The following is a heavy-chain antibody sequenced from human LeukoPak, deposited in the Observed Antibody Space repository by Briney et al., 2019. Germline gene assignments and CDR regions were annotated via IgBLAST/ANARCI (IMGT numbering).Heavy chain of an antibody. V-gene: IGHV1-18*01. CDR2: ISAYNGNT. CDR1: GYTFTSYG. J-gene: IGHJ3*02. Sequence: GASVKVSCKASGYTFTSYGISWVRQAPGQGLEWMGWISAYNGNTNYAQKLQGRVTMTTDTSTSTAYMELRSLRSDDTAVYYCARGIAAAGPRDDAFDIWGQGTMVTVSS. CDR3: ARGIAAAGPRDDAFDI. D-gene: IGHD6-13*01.